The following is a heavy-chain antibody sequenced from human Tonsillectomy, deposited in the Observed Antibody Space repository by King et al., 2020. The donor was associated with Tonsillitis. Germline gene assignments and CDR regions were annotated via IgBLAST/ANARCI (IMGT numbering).Heavy chain of an antibody. V-gene: IGHV3-7*03. CDR3: AREISCWVHGRVGVYFDY. CDR2: IKLDGSEK. J-gene: IGHJ4*02. Sequence: VQLVESGGGLVQPGGSLRLSCAASGFTFSSYWMSWVRQAPGKGLEWVANIKLDGSEKYYVDSVKGRFTISRDNAKNSLYLQMNSLRAEDTAVYYCAREISCWVHGRVGVYFDYWGQGILVTVSS. D-gene: IGHD6-19*01. CDR1: GFTFSSYW.